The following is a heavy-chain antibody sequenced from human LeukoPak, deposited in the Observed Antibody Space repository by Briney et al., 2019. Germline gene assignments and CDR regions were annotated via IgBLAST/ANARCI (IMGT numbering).Heavy chain of an antibody. CDR2: ISSSSSYI. J-gene: IGHJ6*02. D-gene: IGHD4-11*01. CDR1: GFTFSSYS. CDR3: ASYRKYCYYYGMDV. Sequence: GGSLRLSCAASGFTFSSYSMNWVRQAPGKGLEWVSSISSSSSYIYYADSVKGRFTISRDNAKNSLYLQMNSLRAEDTAVYYCASYRKYCYYYGMDVWGQGTTVTVSS. V-gene: IGHV3-21*01.